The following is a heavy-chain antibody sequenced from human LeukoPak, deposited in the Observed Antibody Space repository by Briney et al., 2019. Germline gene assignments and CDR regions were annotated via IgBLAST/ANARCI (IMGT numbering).Heavy chain of an antibody. J-gene: IGHJ3*02. V-gene: IGHV5-51*01. CDR2: IYPGDSDT. CDR1: GYSFSSYW. CDR3: ATLNWNYVTAFDI. Sequence: KAGESLKISCKASGYSFSSYWIGWVRQMPGKGLEWMGIIYPGDSDTRYSPSFQGQVTISADKSISTAYLQWSSLKASDTAMYYCATLNWNYVTAFDIWGQGTMVTVSS. D-gene: IGHD1-7*01.